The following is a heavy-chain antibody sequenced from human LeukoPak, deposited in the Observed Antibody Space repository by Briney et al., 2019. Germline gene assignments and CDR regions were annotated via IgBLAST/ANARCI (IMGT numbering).Heavy chain of an antibody. CDR3: ATARITTVPFDFDY. J-gene: IGHJ4*02. V-gene: IGHV1-24*01. D-gene: IGHD3-10*01. CDR2: FDPEDGET. CDR1: GYTLTELS. Sequence: ASVKVSCKVSGYTLTELSMHWVRQAPGKGLEWMGGFDPEDGETIYAQKFQGRVTMTEDTSTDTAYMELSSLRSEDTAVYYCATARITTVPFDFDYWGQGTLVTVSS.